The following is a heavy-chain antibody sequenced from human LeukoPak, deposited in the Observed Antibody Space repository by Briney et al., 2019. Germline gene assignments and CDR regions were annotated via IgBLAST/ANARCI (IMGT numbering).Heavy chain of an antibody. CDR1: GYTFTSYG. V-gene: IGHV1-18*04. Sequence: ASVKVSCKASGYTFTSYGISWVRQAPGQGLEWMGWISAYHGNTNYAQKLQGRVTMTTDTSTSTAYMELRSPRSDDTAVYYCAREVLTYYYGSGSAYYFDYWGQGTLVTVSS. J-gene: IGHJ4*02. D-gene: IGHD3-10*01. CDR3: AREVLTYYYGSGSAYYFDY. CDR2: ISAYHGNT.